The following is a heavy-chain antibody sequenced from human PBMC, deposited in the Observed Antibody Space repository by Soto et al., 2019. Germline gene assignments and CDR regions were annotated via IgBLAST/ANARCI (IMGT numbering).Heavy chain of an antibody. CDR1: GFTFSNFA. D-gene: IGHD1-26*01. V-gene: IGHV3-23*01. Sequence: GGSLRLSCAASGFTFSNFAMSWVRQAPGKGLEWVSTISGTGGSTYYADSVKGRFTVSRDNAKNTLSLQVTSLRAEDTAVYYFARVSGSYLWARPDYWGQGTLVTVSS. J-gene: IGHJ4*02. CDR2: ISGTGGST. CDR3: ARVSGSYLWARPDY.